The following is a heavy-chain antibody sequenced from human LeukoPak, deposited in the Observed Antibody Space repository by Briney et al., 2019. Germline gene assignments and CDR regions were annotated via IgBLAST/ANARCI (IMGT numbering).Heavy chain of an antibody. J-gene: IGHJ4*02. CDR1: GGSFSGYY. CDR3: ARGGGHGSGSYWALHDY. V-gene: IGHV4-31*11. CDR2: IYYSGST. D-gene: IGHD3-10*01. Sequence: SETLSLTCAVYGGSFSGYYWSWIRQHPGKGLEWIGYIYYSGSTYYNPSLKSRVTISVDTSKNQFSLKLSSVTAADTAVYYCARGGGHGSGSYWALHDYWGQGTLVTVSS.